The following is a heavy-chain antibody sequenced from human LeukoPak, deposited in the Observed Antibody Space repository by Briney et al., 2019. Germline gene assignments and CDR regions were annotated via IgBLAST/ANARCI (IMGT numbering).Heavy chain of an antibody. CDR3: ARSGMVRGAQTVRWGRKNWFDP. CDR1: GGSFSGYY. D-gene: IGHD3-10*01. Sequence: SETLSLTFSVYGGSFSGYYWSWIPQPPGKGLGRIGEINHRDRTNYNPSLKSRVTISVDPSKNQFSLKLSSVTAADTAVYYCARSGMVRGAQTVRWGRKNWFDPWGQGTLVTVSS. CDR2: INHRDRT. J-gene: IGHJ5*02. V-gene: IGHV4-34*01.